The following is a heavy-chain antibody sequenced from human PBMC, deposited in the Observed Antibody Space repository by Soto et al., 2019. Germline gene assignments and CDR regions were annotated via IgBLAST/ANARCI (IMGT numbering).Heavy chain of an antibody. J-gene: IGHJ6*02. Sequence: QVQLVQSGAEVKKPGASVKVSCKASGYTFTSFYMHWVRQARGQGLAWMGIINPSGTTTDYAQKFQGRVTMTRDTSTSTYCVELSSVTSEDTAVYYSANPQFARHFYCGMEVWGQGTAVTVSS. CDR1: GYTFTSFY. CDR2: INPSGTTT. V-gene: IGHV1-46*01. CDR3: ANPQFARHFYCGMEV.